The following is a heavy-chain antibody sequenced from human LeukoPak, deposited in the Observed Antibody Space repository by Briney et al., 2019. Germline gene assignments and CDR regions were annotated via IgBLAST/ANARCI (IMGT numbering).Heavy chain of an antibody. V-gene: IGHV1-2*02. D-gene: IGHD4-17*01. J-gene: IGHJ6*03. CDR3: ARVIRNSVTTKDYFYMDV. CDR1: GYTFTGYY. CDR2: INPNSGGT. Sequence: GASVKVSCKASGYTFTGYYMHWVRQAPGQGLEWMGWINPNSGGTNYAQKFQGRVTMTRDTSISTAYMGLSRLRSDDTAVYYCARVIRNSVTTKDYFYMDVWGNGTTVTVSS.